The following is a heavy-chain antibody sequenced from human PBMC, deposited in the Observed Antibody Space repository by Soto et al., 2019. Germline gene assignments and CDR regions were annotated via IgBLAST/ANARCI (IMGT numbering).Heavy chain of an antibody. CDR3: ARDKITGLFDY. V-gene: IGHV4-34*01. J-gene: IGHJ4*02. CDR2: INHSGST. CDR1: GGSFSGYY. D-gene: IGHD2-8*02. Sequence: ETLSLTCAVYGGSFSGYYWTWIRQPPGTGLEWIGEINHSGSTNYNPSLKSRVTISVDTSKNQFSLKLTSVTAADTAVYYCARDKITGLFDYWGKGTLVTVSS.